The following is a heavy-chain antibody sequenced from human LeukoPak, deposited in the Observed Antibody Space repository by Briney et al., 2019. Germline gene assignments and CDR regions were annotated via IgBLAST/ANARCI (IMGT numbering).Heavy chain of an antibody. CDR3: TKGGPYGERTSYDAFAV. D-gene: IGHD4-17*01. J-gene: IGHJ3*01. CDR1: GFTLSRDG. Sequence: GRCLTLSCEASGFTLSRDGMHWVRQAPRKGLEWVAAISGSGGSTYYPDSVKGRFTISRDISKNTLYLQMNSLRDEDTAVYYCTKGGPYGERTSYDAFAVWGQGTMVTVSS. CDR2: ISGSGGST. V-gene: IGHV3-23*01.